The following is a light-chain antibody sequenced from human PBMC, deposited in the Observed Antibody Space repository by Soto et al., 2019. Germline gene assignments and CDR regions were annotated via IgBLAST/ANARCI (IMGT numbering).Light chain of an antibody. CDR1: QSISSY. Sequence: DIQMTQSPSSLSASLGDRVTITCRASQSISSYLNWYQQKLGKAPKLLIYAASSLQSGVPSRFSGSGSGTDFTLTISSLQPEDFATYYCQQSYSTLTFGGGTKVDIK. J-gene: IGKJ4*01. CDR2: AAS. CDR3: QQSYSTLT. V-gene: IGKV1-39*01.